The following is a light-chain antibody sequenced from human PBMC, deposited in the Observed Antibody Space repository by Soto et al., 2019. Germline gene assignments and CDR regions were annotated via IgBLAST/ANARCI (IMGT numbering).Light chain of an antibody. J-gene: IGKJ3*01. CDR2: GAS. CDR3: QQYGSSRPGIT. Sequence: EIVLTQSPGTLSLSPGERATLSCRASQSVSSSYLAWYQQKPGQAPRLLIYGASSRATGIPDRFSGSGSGTDFTLTISRLEPEDFAVYYCQQYGSSRPGITVGPGTKVDLK. CDR1: QSVSSSY. V-gene: IGKV3-20*01.